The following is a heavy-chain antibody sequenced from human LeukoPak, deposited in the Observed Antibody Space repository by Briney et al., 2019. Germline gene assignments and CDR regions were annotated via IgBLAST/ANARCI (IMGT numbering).Heavy chain of an antibody. D-gene: IGHD2-15*01. V-gene: IGHV4-34*01. CDR2: INHSGST. J-gene: IGHJ4*02. CDR3: ARGGYRPFDY. CDR1: GGSFSGYY. Sequence: SETLSLTCTVYGGSFSGYYWSWIRQPPGKGLEWIGEINHSGSTNYNPSLKSRVTISVDTSKNQFSLKLSSVTAADTAVYYCARGGYRPFDYWGQGTQVTVSS.